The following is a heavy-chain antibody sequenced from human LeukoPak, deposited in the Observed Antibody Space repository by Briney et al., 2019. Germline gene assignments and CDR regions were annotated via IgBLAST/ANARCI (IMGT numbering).Heavy chain of an antibody. CDR3: ARRGDGYKSFDY. V-gene: IGHV3-30-3*01. D-gene: IGHD5-24*01. Sequence: GGSLRLSCAASGFTFSSYAMHWVRQAPGKGLEWVAVISYDGSNKYYADSVKGRFTISRDNSKNTLYLQMNSLGAEDTAVYYCARRGDGYKSFDYWGQGTLVTVSS. J-gene: IGHJ4*02. CDR2: ISYDGSNK. CDR1: GFTFSSYA.